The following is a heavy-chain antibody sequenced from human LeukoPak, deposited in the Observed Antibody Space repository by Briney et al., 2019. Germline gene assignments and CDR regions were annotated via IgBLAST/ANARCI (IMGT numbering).Heavy chain of an antibody. CDR3: ARCGRGSGSYYNGPDY. V-gene: IGHV4-61*02. CDR2: IYTSGST. J-gene: IGHJ4*02. CDR1: GSSISSGSYY. Sequence: SETLSLTCTVSGSSISSGSYYWSWIRQPAGTGLEWIGRIYTSGSTNYNPSLKSRVTISVDTSKNQFSLKLSSETAADTAVYYCARCGRGSGSYYNGPDYWGQGTLFTVSS. D-gene: IGHD3-10*01.